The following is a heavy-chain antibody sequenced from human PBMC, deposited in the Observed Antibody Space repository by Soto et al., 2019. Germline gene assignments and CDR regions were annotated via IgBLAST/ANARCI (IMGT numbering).Heavy chain of an antibody. V-gene: IGHV4-30-4*01. CDR2: IYYSGST. CDR3: AREVPYDSSGSNWFDP. J-gene: IGHJ5*02. CDR1: GGSISSGDYY. D-gene: IGHD3-22*01. Sequence: QVQLQESGPGLVKPSQTLSLTCTVSGGSISSGDYYWSWIRQPPGKGLEWIGYIYYSGSTYYNPSLKSRVTISVDTSKNQFSLKLSSVTAADTAVYYCAREVPYDSSGSNWFDPWGQGTLVTVSS.